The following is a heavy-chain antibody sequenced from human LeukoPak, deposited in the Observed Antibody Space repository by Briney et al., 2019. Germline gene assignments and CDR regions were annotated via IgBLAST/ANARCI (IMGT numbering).Heavy chain of an antibody. CDR2: ITGNALNT. J-gene: IGHJ4*02. V-gene: IGHV3-23*01. CDR1: GFTFSNYA. D-gene: IGHD3-22*01. Sequence: PGGSLRLSCAASGFTFSNYAMSWVRQAPGKGREWVSSITGNALNTYEADFIKGRFTISRDDSKNTLYLHLSSLRVEDTAVYYCAKLQDFYDNSGYSYFDNWGQGTLVTVSS. CDR3: AKLQDFYDNSGYSYFDN.